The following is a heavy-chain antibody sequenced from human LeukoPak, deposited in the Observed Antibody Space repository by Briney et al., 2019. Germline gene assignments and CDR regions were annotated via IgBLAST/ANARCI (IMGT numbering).Heavy chain of an antibody. CDR1: GYTFTGYY. D-gene: IGHD1-26*01. J-gene: IGHJ4*02. CDR3: AREGDAGATLGYYFDY. Sequence: GASLKVSCKASGYTFTGYYMHWVRQTPGQGLEWMGWINPNSGGTNYVQKIQGRVTITRDTSISTAYMELSRLRSDDTDVYYCAREGDAGATLGYYFDYWGQGTLVTVSS. V-gene: IGHV1-2*02. CDR2: INPNSGGT.